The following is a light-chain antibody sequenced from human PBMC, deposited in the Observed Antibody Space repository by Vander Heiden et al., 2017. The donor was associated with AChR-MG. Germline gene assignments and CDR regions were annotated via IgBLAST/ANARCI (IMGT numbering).Light chain of an antibody. J-gene: IGLJ2*01. Sequence: SSELTQDPAVSVALGQTVRITCQGDSSRSYYASWCQQKPGRAPVLVIYGNNNRPSGIPDRCSGSSSGNTASLTVTGAQAEDEADYYCNSRDSSGNLVVFGGGTKLTVL. CDR1: SSRSYY. CDR3: NSRDSSGNLVV. V-gene: IGLV3-19*01. CDR2: GNN.